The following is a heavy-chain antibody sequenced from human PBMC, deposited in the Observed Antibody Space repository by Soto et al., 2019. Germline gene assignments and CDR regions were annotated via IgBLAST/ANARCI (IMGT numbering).Heavy chain of an antibody. CDR2: IYYSGST. CDR3: ARYRREAVAGYTLDN. V-gene: IGHV4-39*01. Sequence: ETLSLTCTVSGGSISSSSYYWGWIRQPPGKGLEWIGSIYYSGSTYYNPSLKSRVTISVDTSKNQFSLKLSSVTAADTAVYYCARYRREAVAGYTLDNRGQGILVTVS. CDR1: GGSISSSSYY. D-gene: IGHD6-13*01. J-gene: IGHJ4*02.